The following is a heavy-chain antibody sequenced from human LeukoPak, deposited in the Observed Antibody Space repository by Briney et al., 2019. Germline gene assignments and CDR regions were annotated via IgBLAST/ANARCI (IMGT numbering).Heavy chain of an antibody. CDR3: ARDIGTNTAWLDP. J-gene: IGHJ5*02. Sequence: PGGSLRLSCAASGFTFSSYWMHWVRQAPGKGPVWVSHINSDGSSTIYADSVKGRFTISRDNAKNTLYLQMNSLRAEDTAVYYCARDIGTNTAWLDPWGQGTLVTVSS. D-gene: IGHD1-1*01. V-gene: IGHV3-74*01. CDR1: GFTFSSYW. CDR2: INSDGSST.